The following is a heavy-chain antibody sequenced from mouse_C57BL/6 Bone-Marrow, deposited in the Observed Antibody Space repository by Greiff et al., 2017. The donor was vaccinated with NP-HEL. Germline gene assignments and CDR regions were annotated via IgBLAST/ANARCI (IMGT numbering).Heavy chain of an antibody. Sequence: VHVKQPGPELVKPGASVKMSCKASGYTFTDYYMHWVKQSPGKSLEWIGYINPNNGGTSYNQKFKGKATLTVNKSSSTAYMELRSLTSEDSAVYYCARGGLYLDYWGQGTTLTVSS. V-gene: IGHV1-22*01. CDR1: GYTFTDYY. J-gene: IGHJ2*01. CDR3: ARGGLYLDY. CDR2: INPNNGGT. D-gene: IGHD2-13*01.